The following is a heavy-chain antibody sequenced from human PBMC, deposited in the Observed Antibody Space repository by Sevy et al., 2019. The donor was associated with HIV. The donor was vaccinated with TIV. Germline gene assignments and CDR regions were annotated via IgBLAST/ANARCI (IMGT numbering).Heavy chain of an antibody. Sequence: GGSLRLSCTASGFTFGSSSMTWVRQAPGKGLEWVATISQGGSEEYYVDSVKGRFTISRDNAKNSLYLQMNSLSAVDTAVYFCARFVSPGYWGQGTLVTVSS. V-gene: IGHV3-7*01. CDR3: ARFVSPGY. CDR2: ISQGGSEE. J-gene: IGHJ4*02. CDR1: GFTFGSSS.